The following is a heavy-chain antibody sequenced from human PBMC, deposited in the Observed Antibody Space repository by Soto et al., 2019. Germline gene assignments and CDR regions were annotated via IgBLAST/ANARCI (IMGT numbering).Heavy chain of an antibody. D-gene: IGHD2-8*01. CDR3: ATTYIVPHLRFAP. V-gene: IGHV4-30-4*01. CDR1: GGSISSGDYY. Sequence: PSETLSLTCTVSGGSISSGDYYWSWIRQPPGKGLEWIGYIYYSGSTYYNPSLKSRVTISVDTSKNQFSLKLSSVTAADTAVYYCATTYIVPHLRFAPWGQGTLVTVSS. J-gene: IGHJ5*02. CDR2: IYYSGST.